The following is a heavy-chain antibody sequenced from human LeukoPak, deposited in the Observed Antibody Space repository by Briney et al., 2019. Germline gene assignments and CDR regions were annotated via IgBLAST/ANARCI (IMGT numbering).Heavy chain of an antibody. V-gene: IGHV3-30-3*01. CDR2: ISYDGSNK. Sequence: PGGSLRLSCAASGFTFSSYAMHWVRQAPGKGLEWVAVISYDGSNKYYADSVKGRFTISRDNSKSTLYLQMNSLRAEDTAVYYCARDRSSSYWGQGTLVTVSS. CDR1: GFTFSSYA. CDR3: ARDRSSSY. D-gene: IGHD6-19*01. J-gene: IGHJ4*02.